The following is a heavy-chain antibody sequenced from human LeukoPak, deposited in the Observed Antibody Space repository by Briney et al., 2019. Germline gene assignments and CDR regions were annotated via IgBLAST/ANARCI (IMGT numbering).Heavy chain of an antibody. D-gene: IGHD3-16*01. Sequence: ASVKVSCKASGYTFTSYDINWVPQATGQGLECMGWMNPNSGNTGYAQKFQGRVTMTRNTSISTAYMELSSLRSEDTAVYYCATIASPGGEVIDPWGQGTLVTVSS. J-gene: IGHJ5*02. V-gene: IGHV1-8*01. CDR2: MNPNSGNT. CDR1: GYTFTSYD. CDR3: ATIASPGGEVIDP.